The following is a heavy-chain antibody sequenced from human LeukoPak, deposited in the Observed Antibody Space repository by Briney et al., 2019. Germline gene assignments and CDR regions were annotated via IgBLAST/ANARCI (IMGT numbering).Heavy chain of an antibody. J-gene: IGHJ3*02. D-gene: IGHD6-6*01. CDR3: ARDRMRYSSSSGAFDI. V-gene: IGHV3-30-3*01. CDR2: ISYDGSNK. CDR1: GFTFSSCA. Sequence: AGGSLRLSCAASGFTFSSCAMHWVRQAPGKGLEWVAVISYDGSNKYYADSVKGRFTISRDNSKNTLYLQMNSLRAEDTAVYYCARDRMRYSSSSGAFDIWGQGTMVTVSS.